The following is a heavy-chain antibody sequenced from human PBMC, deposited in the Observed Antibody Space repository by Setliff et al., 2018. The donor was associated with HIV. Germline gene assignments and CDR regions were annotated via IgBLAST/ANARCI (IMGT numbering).Heavy chain of an antibody. CDR2: ISWDGGST. J-gene: IGHJ6*02. D-gene: IGHD6-19*01. Sequence: PGESLKISCAASGFTFDDYAMHWVRQVPGKGLEWVSLISWDGGSTYYSDSVKGRFTISRDNRKNSLFLQMNSLRAEDTAFYYCAKDTYTNGWHTPNFYHYGLEVWGQGTTVTVSS. CDR3: AKDTYTNGWHTPNFYHYGLEV. V-gene: IGHV3-43D*03. CDR1: GFTFDDYA.